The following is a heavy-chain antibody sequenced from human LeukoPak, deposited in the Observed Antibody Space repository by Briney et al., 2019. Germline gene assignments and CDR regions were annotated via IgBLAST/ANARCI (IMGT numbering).Heavy chain of an antibody. J-gene: IGHJ6*04. V-gene: IGHV3-23*01. CDR3: AKDSSSSNYYYGLDV. CDR1: GFTFRNYV. D-gene: IGHD6-6*01. Sequence: GGALRLSCAASGFTFRNYVLSGVRPAPGRGLEWVSSISGSGRNTNYAASVKGRFTISRDNSKNTLYLQMNSLRAEDTALYFCAKDSSSSNYYYGLDVWGKGTTVTVSS. CDR2: ISGSGRNT.